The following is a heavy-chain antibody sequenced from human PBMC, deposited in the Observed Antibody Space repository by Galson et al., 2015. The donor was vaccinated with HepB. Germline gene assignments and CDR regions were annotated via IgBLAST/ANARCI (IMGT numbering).Heavy chain of an antibody. CDR1: GFIFNKYS. Sequence: SLRLSCAASGFIFNKYSMNWVRQAPGKGPEWVAYISGGSATIYYADSVKGRFSISRDNVKNLVFLQMDSLRAEDTAVYYCARDYFGSAAYSENWFDPWGQGTLVIVSS. CDR3: ARDYFGSAAYSENWFDP. CDR2: ISGGSATI. J-gene: IGHJ5*02. V-gene: IGHV3-48*01. D-gene: IGHD3-10*01.